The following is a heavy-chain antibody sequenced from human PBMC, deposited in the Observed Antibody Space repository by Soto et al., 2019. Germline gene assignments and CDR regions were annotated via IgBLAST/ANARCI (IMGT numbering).Heavy chain of an antibody. CDR2: ISSNGGST. Sequence: PGGSLRLSCAASGFTFSSYAMHWVRQAPGKGLEYVSAISSNGGSTYYANSVKGRFTISRDNSKNTLYLQMGSLRAEDMAVYYCARDGCGGDCYSAYAFDIWGQGTMVTVSS. J-gene: IGHJ3*02. CDR1: GFTFSSYA. CDR3: ARDGCGGDCYSAYAFDI. V-gene: IGHV3-64*01. D-gene: IGHD2-21*02.